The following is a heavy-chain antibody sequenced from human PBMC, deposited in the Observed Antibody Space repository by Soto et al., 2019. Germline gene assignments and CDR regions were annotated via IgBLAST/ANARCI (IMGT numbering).Heavy chain of an antibody. J-gene: IGHJ4*02. CDR3: ARDNYSAFDY. Sequence: PSETLSLTCTVSGGSISSYYWSWIRQPPGKGLEWIGYIYYSGSTNYNPSLKSRVTISVDTSKNQFSLKLSSVTAADTAVYYCARDNYSAFDYWGQGTLVTVSS. D-gene: IGHD4-4*01. CDR1: GGSISSYY. CDR2: IYYSGST. V-gene: IGHV4-59*01.